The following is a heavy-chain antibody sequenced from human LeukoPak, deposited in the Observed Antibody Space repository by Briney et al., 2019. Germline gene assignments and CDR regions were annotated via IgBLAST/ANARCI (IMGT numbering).Heavy chain of an antibody. CDR2: ITGRGATT. J-gene: IGHJ4*02. CDR1: GFTFSSFA. Sequence: GASLKLSCAASGFTFSSFAMSWVRQAPGKGLEWVSSITGRGATTNYADSVKGRFTISRDNSKNTLYLQMNNLRVEDSAIYYCGKDGAPYDASENLDYWGPGTQVTISS. D-gene: IGHD3-22*01. CDR3: GKDGAPYDASENLDY. V-gene: IGHV3-23*01.